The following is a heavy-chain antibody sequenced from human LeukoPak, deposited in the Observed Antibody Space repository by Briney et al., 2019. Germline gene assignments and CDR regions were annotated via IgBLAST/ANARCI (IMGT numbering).Heavy chain of an antibody. V-gene: IGHV4-59*01. CDR2: IYYTGST. D-gene: IGHD5-18*01. CDR3: ARLAHSYGLDY. CDR1: GGSISTYY. Sequence: SETLPLTCTVSGGSISTYYWSWIRQPPGKGLEWIGYIYYTGSTNYNPSLKSRVTISVDTSKNQFSLKLSSVTAADTAVYYCARLAHSYGLDYWGQGTLVTVSS. J-gene: IGHJ4*02.